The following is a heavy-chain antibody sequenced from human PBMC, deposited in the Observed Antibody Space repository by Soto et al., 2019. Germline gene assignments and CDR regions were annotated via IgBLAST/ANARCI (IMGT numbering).Heavy chain of an antibody. CDR2: INHSGST. D-gene: IGHD3-10*01. V-gene: IGHV4-34*01. CDR3: ARGLRAITMVRGGSDFDY. Sequence: SETLSLTCAVYGGSFSGYYWSWIRQPPGKGLEWIGEINHSGSTNYNPSLKSRVTISVDTSKNQFSLKLSSVTAADTAVYYCARGLRAITMVRGGSDFDYWGQGTLVT. CDR1: GGSFSGYY. J-gene: IGHJ4*02.